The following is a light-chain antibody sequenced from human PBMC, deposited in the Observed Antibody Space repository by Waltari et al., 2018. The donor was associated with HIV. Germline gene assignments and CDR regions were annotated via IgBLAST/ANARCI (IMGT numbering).Light chain of an antibody. J-gene: IGKJ5*01. V-gene: IGKV1-39*01. CDR1: QGITTY. Sequence: DIQMTQSPSSLSTSVGDRVSITCRASQGITTYLSWYQQKPGSAPTLLIFGASKLQTGVSSRFRGSGSGTTFTRSISYVQPEDFATYYCQQSYTTPFTFGQGTRLDI. CDR3: QQSYTTPFT. CDR2: GAS.